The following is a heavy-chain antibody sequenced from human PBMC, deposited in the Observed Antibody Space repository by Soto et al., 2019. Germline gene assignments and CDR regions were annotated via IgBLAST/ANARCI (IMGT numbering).Heavy chain of an antibody. CDR3: VKGLNYNFDNIGFHG. D-gene: IGHD3-22*01. J-gene: IGHJ4*02. V-gene: IGHV3-9*01. Sequence: PAGSLRLSCAASGFTFDDYAMHWVRQLPGKGLEWVSGISWNSGSAAYMDSVKGRFLISRDNAKKSLFLQMRSLRPEDTALYYCVKGLNYNFDNIGFHGWGQGTLVTVSS. CDR2: ISWNSGSA. CDR1: GFTFDDYA.